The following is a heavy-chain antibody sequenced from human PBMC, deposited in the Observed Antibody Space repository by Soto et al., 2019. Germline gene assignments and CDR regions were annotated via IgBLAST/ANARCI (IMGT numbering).Heavy chain of an antibody. J-gene: IGHJ3*02. V-gene: IGHV2-5*02. CDR3: AHARRRYDAFDI. D-gene: IGHD3-9*01. CDR2: IYWDDDN. CDR1: GFSLSTSGVG. Sequence: QITLKESGPTLVKPTQTLTLTCTFSGFSLSTSGVGVGWIRQPPEKALEWLALIYWDDDNRYSPSLKSRLTISKAXSKNQVVLTMTNMDPVDTATYYCAHARRRYDAFDIWGQGTMVTVSS.